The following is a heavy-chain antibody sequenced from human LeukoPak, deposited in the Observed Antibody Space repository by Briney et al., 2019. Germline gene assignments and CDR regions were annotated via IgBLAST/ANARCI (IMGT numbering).Heavy chain of an antibody. Sequence: ASVKVSCKTSGYTFSSYGIAWVRQAPGQGLEWMGWISGYNGKTNYAENLQGRVTTTTDTSTSTGYMELRSLRSDDTAVYYCAREGALHDTGDHYLSWFDPWGQGTLVTVSS. J-gene: IGHJ5*02. CDR2: ISGYNGKT. D-gene: IGHD2-8*02. CDR1: GYTFSSYG. CDR3: AREGALHDTGDHYLSWFDP. V-gene: IGHV1-18*01.